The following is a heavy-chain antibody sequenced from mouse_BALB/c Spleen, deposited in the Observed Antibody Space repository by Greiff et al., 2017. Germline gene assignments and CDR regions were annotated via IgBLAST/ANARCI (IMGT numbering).Heavy chain of an antibody. CDR2: INPYYGST. V-gene: IGHV1-39*01. CDR3: AREEIHYHRTGAMDY. Sequence: EVQLQQTGPELVKPGASVKISCKASGYSFTDYIMLWVKQSHGKSLEWIGNINPYYGSTSYNLKFKGKATLTVDKSSSTAYMQLNSLTSEDSAVYYCAREEIHYHRTGAMDYWGQGTSVTVSS. CDR1: GYSFTDYI. D-gene: IGHD1-2*01. J-gene: IGHJ4*01.